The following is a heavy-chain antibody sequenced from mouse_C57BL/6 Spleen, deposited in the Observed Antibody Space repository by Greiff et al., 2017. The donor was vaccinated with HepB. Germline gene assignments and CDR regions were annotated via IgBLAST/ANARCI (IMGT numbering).Heavy chain of an antibody. J-gene: IGHJ4*01. CDR3: ARSYYYAIDY. CDR1: GYTFTSYT. V-gene: IGHV1-4*01. Sequence: QVQLKQSGAELARPGASVKMSCKASGYTFTSYTMHWVKQRPGQGLEWIGYINPSSGYTKYNQKFKNKATLTADKSSSTAYMQLSSLTSEDSAVYYCARSYYYAIDYWGQGTSVTVSA. CDR2: INPSSGYT.